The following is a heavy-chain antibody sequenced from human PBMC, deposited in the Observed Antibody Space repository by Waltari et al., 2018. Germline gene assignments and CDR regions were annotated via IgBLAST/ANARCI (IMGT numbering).Heavy chain of an antibody. V-gene: IGHV3-30-3*01. CDR3: ARPRVVVVVAATLDH. Sequence: QVQMVESGGGVVQPGRSLRLSCAASGFTFSSYAMHWVRQAPGKGLEWVAVISYDGSNKYYSDSVKGRFTISRDNSKNPLYLQMNSRGAEDTAVYYCARPRVVVVVAATLDHWGQGTLVTVAS. CDR1: GFTFSSYA. D-gene: IGHD2-15*01. J-gene: IGHJ4*02. CDR2: ISYDGSNK.